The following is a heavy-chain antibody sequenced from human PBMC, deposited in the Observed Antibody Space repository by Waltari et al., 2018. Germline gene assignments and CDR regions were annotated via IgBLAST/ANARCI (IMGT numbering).Heavy chain of an antibody. D-gene: IGHD2-15*01. CDR1: RFTFDGYA. CDR3: TKDLLPGGADV. CDR2: IDWRSGRI. V-gene: IGHV3-9*01. J-gene: IGHJ6*02. Sequence: EVQLMESGGGLVQPGRSLRISCAGPRFTFDGYAMHWVRQVPGRALEWVSGIDWRSGRIAYADSVKGRFIISRDDARNSLNLQMNTLRVDDTAVYYCTKDLLPGGADVWGRGTTVTVSS.